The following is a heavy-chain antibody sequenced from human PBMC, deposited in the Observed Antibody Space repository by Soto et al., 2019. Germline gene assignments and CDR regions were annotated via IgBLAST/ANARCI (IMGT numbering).Heavy chain of an antibody. CDR2: INHSGST. CDR1: GGSFSGYY. V-gene: IGHV4-34*01. J-gene: IGHJ4*02. D-gene: IGHD2-8*02. CDR3: ARDKITGLFDY. Sequence: QVQLQQWGAGLLKPSETLSLTCAVYGGSFSGYYWTWIRQPPGTGLEWIGEINHSGSTNYNPSLKSRVTISVDPSKNQFSLKLTSVTAADTVVYYWARDKITGLFDYWGQGTLVTVSS.